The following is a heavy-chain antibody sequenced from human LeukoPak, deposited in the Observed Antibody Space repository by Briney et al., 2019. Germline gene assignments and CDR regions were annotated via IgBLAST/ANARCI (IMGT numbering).Heavy chain of an antibody. D-gene: IGHD3-3*01. CDR1: GFTFGDYS. CDR2: IRSKAYGGTI. J-gene: IGHJ4*02. Sequence: GGCLRLSCTASGFTFGDYSMSWFRQAPGKGLEWVAFIRSKAYGGTIEYAASVRCRFTISTYDSNSVAYLQMDRLRTDDTAMYYCSRNAYYHFCCFDYWGQGTLVTVSS. CDR3: SRNAYYHFCCFDY. V-gene: IGHV3-49*03.